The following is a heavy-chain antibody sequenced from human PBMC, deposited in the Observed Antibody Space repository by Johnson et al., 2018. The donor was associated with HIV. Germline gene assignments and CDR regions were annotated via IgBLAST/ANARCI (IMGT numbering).Heavy chain of an antibody. D-gene: IGHD6-6*01. Sequence: QVQLVESGGGVVQPGRSLRLSCAASGFTFSPYAMHWVRQVPGKGLEWVALISYDGSNKYYADSVKGRFTISRDNSKTTLFLHINSLRAEDTAVYYCARDRRSSFDIWGQGTMVAVSS. CDR3: ARDRRSSFDI. CDR1: GFTFSPYA. J-gene: IGHJ3*02. V-gene: IGHV3-30*04. CDR2: ISYDGSNK.